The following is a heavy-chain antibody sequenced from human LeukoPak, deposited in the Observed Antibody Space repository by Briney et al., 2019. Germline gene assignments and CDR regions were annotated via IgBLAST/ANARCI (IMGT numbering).Heavy chain of an antibody. Sequence: PSETLSLTCTVSGVSISSTIYYWGWIRQPPGKGLEWIGSIYYSGNTYYNPSLKSRVTISVDASKNQFSLRLSSVTAADTAVYYCARLSLPGDGYYGSGSYLDYWGQGTLVTVSS. D-gene: IGHD3-10*01. V-gene: IGHV4-39*01. CDR2: IYYSGNT. J-gene: IGHJ4*02. CDR1: GVSISSTIYY. CDR3: ARLSLPGDGYYGSGSYLDY.